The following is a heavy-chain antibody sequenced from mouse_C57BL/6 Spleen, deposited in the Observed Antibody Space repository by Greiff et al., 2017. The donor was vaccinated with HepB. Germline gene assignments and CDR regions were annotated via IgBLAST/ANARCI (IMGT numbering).Heavy chain of an antibody. Sequence: QVQLQQSGAELARPGASVKLSCKASGYTFTSYGISWVKQRTGQGLEWIGEIYPRSGNTYYNEKFKGKATLTADKSSSTAYMELRSLTSEDSAVYFCAGSNYGSSLSYWYFDVWGTGTTVTVSS. V-gene: IGHV1-81*01. D-gene: IGHD1-1*01. J-gene: IGHJ1*03. CDR2: IYPRSGNT. CDR1: GYTFTSYG. CDR3: AGSNYGSSLSYWYFDV.